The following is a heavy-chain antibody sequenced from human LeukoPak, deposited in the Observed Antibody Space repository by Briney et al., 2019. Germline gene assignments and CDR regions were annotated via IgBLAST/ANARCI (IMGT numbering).Heavy chain of an antibody. V-gene: IGHV2-5*02. CDR3: AHRRAYSYALDY. CDR2: IYWDDDK. CDR1: GGSISSYYW. Sequence: TLSLTCTVSGGSISSYYWGWIRQPPGKALEWLALIYWDDDKRYSPSLKSRLTITKDTSKNQVVLTMTNMDPVDTATYYCAHRRAYSYALDYWGQGTLVTVSS. J-gene: IGHJ4*02. D-gene: IGHD5-18*01.